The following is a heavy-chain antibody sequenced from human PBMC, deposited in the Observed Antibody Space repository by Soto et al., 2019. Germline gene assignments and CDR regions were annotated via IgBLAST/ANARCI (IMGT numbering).Heavy chain of an antibody. CDR3: QLEPPGGVDY. CDR2: AYHSGST. Sequence: PSETLSLTCSVSGGSISTIGRYWAWVRQPPGKGLEWIGSAYHSGSTNYNPSLKSRVTISVDTSKNQFSLKLSPVTAADTAVYYCQLEPPGGVDYWGQGTLVTFSS. V-gene: IGHV4-39*07. D-gene: IGHD1-1*01. J-gene: IGHJ4*02. CDR1: GGSISTIGRY.